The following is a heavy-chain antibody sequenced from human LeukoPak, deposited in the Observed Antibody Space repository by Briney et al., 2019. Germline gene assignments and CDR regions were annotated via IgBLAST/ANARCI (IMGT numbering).Heavy chain of an antibody. D-gene: IGHD1-26*01. Sequence: ASVKVSCTVSGYSLTELSMHCVRQAPGKGLERMGGFDPEDGETIYAQKFQGRVTMTENTSTDTAYMELSRLRSEDTAVYYCATKMWGATTRNWFDPWGQGTLVTVSS. V-gene: IGHV1-24*01. CDR1: GYSLTELS. J-gene: IGHJ5*02. CDR3: ATKMWGATTRNWFDP. CDR2: FDPEDGET.